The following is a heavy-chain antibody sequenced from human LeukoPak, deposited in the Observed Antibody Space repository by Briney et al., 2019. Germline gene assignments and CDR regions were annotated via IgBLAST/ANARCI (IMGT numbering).Heavy chain of an antibody. Sequence: ASXXVSCKASGYTFTGYYMHWVRQAPGQGLEWRGRINPNSGGTNYAQKFQGRVTMTRDTSISKDYMEMSRRRARETAGYYCARGRRIYYYDSSGYQARRYWFDPWGQGTLVTVSS. V-gene: IGHV1-2*06. CDR3: ARGRRIYYYDSSGYQARRYWFDP. D-gene: IGHD3-22*01. J-gene: IGHJ5*02. CDR1: GYTFTGYY. CDR2: INPNSGGT.